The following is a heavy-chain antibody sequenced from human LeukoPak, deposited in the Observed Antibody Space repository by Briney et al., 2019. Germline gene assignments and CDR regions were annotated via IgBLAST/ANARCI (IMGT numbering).Heavy chain of an antibody. Sequence: GASVKVSCKASGYTFTSYAISWVRQAPGQGLEWMGRIIPILGIANYAQKFQGRVTITADKSTSTAYMELSSLRSEDTAVYYCARESVDTAMVTYYYFDYWGQGTLVTVSS. D-gene: IGHD5-18*01. CDR1: GYTFTSYA. J-gene: IGHJ4*02. CDR2: IIPILGIA. CDR3: ARESVDTAMVTYYYFDY. V-gene: IGHV1-69*04.